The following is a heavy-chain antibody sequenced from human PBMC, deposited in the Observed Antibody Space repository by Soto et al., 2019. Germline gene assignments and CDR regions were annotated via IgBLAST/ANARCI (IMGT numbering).Heavy chain of an antibody. V-gene: IGHV4-39*01. Sequence: SETLSLTCTVSGGSISSSNYYWGWIRQPPGKGLEWIGSIYYSGSTSYNSSPKSRVTISVDTSKNQFSLRLSSVTAADTAVYYCASPTLGAFDMWGQGTMVTVSS. CDR2: IYYSGST. D-gene: IGHD3-16*01. CDR1: GGSISSSNYY. CDR3: ASPTLGAFDM. J-gene: IGHJ3*02.